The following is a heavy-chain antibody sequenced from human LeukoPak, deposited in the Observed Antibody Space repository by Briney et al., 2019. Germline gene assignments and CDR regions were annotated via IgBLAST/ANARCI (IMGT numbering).Heavy chain of an antibody. CDR3: AKYMELAS. D-gene: IGHD1-1*01. J-gene: IGHJ4*02. CDR1: VFTFRDAA. V-gene: IGHV3-23*01. CDR2: ISSSGANA. Sequence: GWSLRLSRAASVFTFRDAAMTWVGQAPGKGLEWVSIISSSGANAYYADSVKGRFTISRDNSNNTLCLQMNNLRGEDTAEYYCAKYMELASWGQGTLVTVSS.